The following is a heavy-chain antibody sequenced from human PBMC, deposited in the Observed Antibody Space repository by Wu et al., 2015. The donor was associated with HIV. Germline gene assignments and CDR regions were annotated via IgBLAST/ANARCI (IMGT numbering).Heavy chain of an antibody. CDR3: ASADSEADDSYYYYMDV. CDR2: VIPIFGTA. CDR1: GGTFSSYA. Sequence: QLVQSGAEVKKPGSSVKVSCKPSGGTFSSYAISWVREAPGQGLEWMGRVIPIFGTANYAQKFQGRVTITADESTSTAYMELSSLRSEDTAVYYCASADSEADDSYYYYMDVWGKGTTVTVSS. D-gene: IGHD4-11*01. J-gene: IGHJ6*03. V-gene: IGHV1-69*13.